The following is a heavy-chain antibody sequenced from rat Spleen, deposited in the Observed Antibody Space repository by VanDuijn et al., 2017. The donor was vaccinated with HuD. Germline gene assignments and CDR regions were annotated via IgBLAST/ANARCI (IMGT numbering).Heavy chain of an antibody. CDR3: ARHTTDLYYFDY. J-gene: IGHJ2*01. Sequence: EVQLVESGGGLVQPGRSMKLSCAASGFTFSDYNIAWVRQAPTKGLEGVANISPGGGRTYYRDSVKGRFTVSRDNAKTTLYLQMDSLRSEDTATYYCARHTTDLYYFDYWGQGVMVTVSS. CDR2: ISPGGGRT. CDR1: GFTFSDYN. V-gene: IGHV5-25*01. D-gene: IGHD1-6*01.